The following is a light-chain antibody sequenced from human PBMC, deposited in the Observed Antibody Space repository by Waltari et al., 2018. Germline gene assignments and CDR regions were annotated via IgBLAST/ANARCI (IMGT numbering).Light chain of an antibody. V-gene: IGLV2-14*03. Sequence: QSALTQPASGSGSPGQSISISCTGISSDVGGCNFVSWYQQHPGKAPKLMIYDVFNRPSGVSTRFSVSKSDNAASLAISGLQAEDEAVYYCSSYTASPPHVVFGGGTKVTVL. J-gene: IGLJ2*01. CDR2: DVF. CDR1: SSDVGGCNF. CDR3: SSYTASPPHVV.